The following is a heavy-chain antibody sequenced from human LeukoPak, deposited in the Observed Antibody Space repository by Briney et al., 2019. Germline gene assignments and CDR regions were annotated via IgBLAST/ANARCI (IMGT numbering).Heavy chain of an antibody. D-gene: IGHD1-14*01. CDR1: GFTLNNYA. J-gene: IGHJ4*02. V-gene: IGHV3-23*01. CDR2: VSGDGKRT. Sequence: GGSLRVSCAGSGFTLNNYALNWVRQAPGQGPQWVAAVSGDGKRTLYADSVKGRFTLFRGNSMNTLSLQMNSLRADDTALYYCAKEQDNLLLLSHFDAWGQGILVTVSA. CDR3: AKEQDNLLLLSHFDA.